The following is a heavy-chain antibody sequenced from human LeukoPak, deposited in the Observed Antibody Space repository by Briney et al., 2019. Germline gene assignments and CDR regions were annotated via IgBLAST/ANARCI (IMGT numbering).Heavy chain of an antibody. J-gene: IGHJ4*02. V-gene: IGHV4-38-2*02. D-gene: IGHD4-23*01. CDR3: ARLRGNSGV. Sequence: SETLSLTCTVSGYSISSGYYWGWIRQPPGKGLEWIGSIYHSGSTYYNPSLKSRVTISVDTSKNQFSLKLSSVTAADMAVYYCARLRGNSGVWGQGTLVTVSS. CDR2: IYHSGST. CDR1: GYSISSGYY.